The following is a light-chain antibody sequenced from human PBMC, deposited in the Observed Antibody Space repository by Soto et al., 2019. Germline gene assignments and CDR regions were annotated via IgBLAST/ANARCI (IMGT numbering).Light chain of an antibody. CDR3: SSYAGSSNYV. Sequence: QSALTQPPSASGSPGQSVTISCTGTSSDVGGHNSVSWYQHHPGKAPKLMIYEVSKRPSGVPDRFSGSKSANTASLTVSGLQAEDEADYYCSSYAGSSNYVFGTGTKLTVL. CDR1: SSDVGGHNS. V-gene: IGLV2-8*01. CDR2: EVS. J-gene: IGLJ1*01.